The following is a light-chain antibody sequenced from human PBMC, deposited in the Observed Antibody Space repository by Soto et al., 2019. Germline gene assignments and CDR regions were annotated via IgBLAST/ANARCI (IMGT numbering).Light chain of an antibody. Sequence: QSVLTQSSSASASLGSSVKLTCTLSSGHSSYIIAWHQQQPGKAPLDLMKLEGSGSYNKGSGVPDRFSGSRSGAYRYLTISNLHFEDEADYSYETWDSNPRVFGGGTKLTVL. CDR3: ETWDSNPRV. CDR1: SGHSSYI. CDR2: LEGSGSY. J-gene: IGLJ3*02. V-gene: IGLV4-60*02.